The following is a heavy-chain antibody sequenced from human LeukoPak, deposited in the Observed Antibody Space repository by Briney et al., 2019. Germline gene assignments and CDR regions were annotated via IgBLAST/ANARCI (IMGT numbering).Heavy chain of an antibody. CDR3: TRHRLNWGSPYNWFDP. D-gene: IGHD7-27*01. V-gene: IGHV3-73*01. CDR2: IRSKANSYAT. CDR1: GFTFSGSA. J-gene: IGHJ5*02. Sequence: GESLKISCAASGFTFSGSAMHWVRQASGKGLEWVGRIRSKANSYATAYAASVKGRFTISRDDSKNTAYLQMNSLKTEDTAVYYCTRHRLNWGSPYNWFDPWGQGTLVTVSS.